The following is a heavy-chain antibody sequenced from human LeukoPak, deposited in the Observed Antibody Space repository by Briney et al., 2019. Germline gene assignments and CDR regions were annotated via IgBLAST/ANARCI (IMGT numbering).Heavy chain of an antibody. D-gene: IGHD1-26*01. Sequence: SETLSLTCTVSGGSVNNGDYYWSWIRQHPGKGLEWIGSIYYSGSTYPNPSLKSRVTISVDTSKNQFSLNLSSVTAADTAVYYCAKDQRWESPHYLDSWGQGTLVTVSS. CDR3: AKDQRWESPHYLDS. V-gene: IGHV4-31*03. CDR1: GGSVNNGDYY. CDR2: IYYSGST. J-gene: IGHJ4*02.